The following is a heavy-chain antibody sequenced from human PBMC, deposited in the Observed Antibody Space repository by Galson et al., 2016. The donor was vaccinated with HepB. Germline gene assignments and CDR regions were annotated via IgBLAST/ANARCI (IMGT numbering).Heavy chain of an antibody. V-gene: IGHV4-39*01. CDR1: GGSLTCYDCY. CDR2: IYHSGHT. J-gene: IGHJ4*02. CDR3: ARNTWRADILSEPPGHFLDS. Sequence: SETLSLTCNVSGGSLTCYDCYWAWIRQPPGKSLEWIGSIYHSGHTYYNPSLKSRVTLSVDVSNNQFSLRLNSVTAADTAVYYCARNTWRADILSEPPGHFLDSWGQGALVTVSS. D-gene: IGHD3-9*01.